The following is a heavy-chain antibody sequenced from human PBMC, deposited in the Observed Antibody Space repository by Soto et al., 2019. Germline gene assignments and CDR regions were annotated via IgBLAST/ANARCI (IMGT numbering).Heavy chain of an antibody. V-gene: IGHV3-7*03. CDR1: GFSFSNYA. CDR2: IRHDGGET. D-gene: IGHD3-16*01. J-gene: IGHJ4*02. CDR3: PRDVGLITIGGKALSGYFDF. Sequence: PGGSLRLSCVASGFSFSNYAMSWVRQAPGKGLEWLAGIRHDGGETYYADSVKGRFTISRDNAKDSMSLQMNSLRGEDTAVYYCPRDVGLITIGGKALSGYFDFRGQGNLGPVS.